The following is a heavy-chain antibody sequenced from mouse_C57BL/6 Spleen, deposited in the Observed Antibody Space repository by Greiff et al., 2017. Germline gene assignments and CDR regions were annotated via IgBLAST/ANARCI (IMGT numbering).Heavy chain of an antibody. V-gene: IGHV5-6*01. J-gene: IGHJ2*01. Sequence: EVQGVESGGDLVKPGGSLKLSCAASGFTFSSYGMSWVRQTPDKRLEWVATISSGGSYTYYPDSVKGRFTISRDNAKNTLYLQMSSLKSEDTAMYYGAREYLYYFDYWGQGTTLTVSS. D-gene: IGHD2-10*02. CDR1: GFTFSSYG. CDR3: AREYLYYFDY. CDR2: ISSGGSYT.